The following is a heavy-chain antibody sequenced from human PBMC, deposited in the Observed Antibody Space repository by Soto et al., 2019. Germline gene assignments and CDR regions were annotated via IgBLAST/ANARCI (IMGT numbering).Heavy chain of an antibody. J-gene: IGHJ4*02. Sequence: GGSLRLSCAASGFTFANAWINWVRQAPGKGLEWVGRIKSKNDGGTTDFAAPVKDRFAISRDDSRNLVYLQMNSLKSEDTAVYYCTTVSYIWRSYRSSSDYSYQATLVTGFS. CDR2: IKSKNDGGTT. CDR3: TTVSYIWRSYRSSSDY. V-gene: IGHV3-15*07. CDR1: GFTFANAW. D-gene: IGHD3-16*02.